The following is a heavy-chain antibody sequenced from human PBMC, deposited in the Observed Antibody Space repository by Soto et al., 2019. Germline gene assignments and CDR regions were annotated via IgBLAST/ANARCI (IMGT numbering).Heavy chain of an antibody. J-gene: IGHJ4*02. V-gene: IGHV1-46*01. CDR3: ARDLAIVVVPAAIVY. CDR1: AYTFTSYY. Sequence: ASVKVSCKASAYTFTSYYMHWVRHAPGQGLEWMGIINPSGGSTSYAQKFQGRVTMTTDTSTSTAYMELRSLRSDDTAVYYCARDLAIVVVPAAIVYWGPGTLVTVSS. CDR2: INPSGGST. D-gene: IGHD2-2*03.